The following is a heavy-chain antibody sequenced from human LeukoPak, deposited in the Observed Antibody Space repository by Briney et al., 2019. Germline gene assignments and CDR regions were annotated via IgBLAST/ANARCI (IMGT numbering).Heavy chain of an antibody. CDR2: IYHSGST. J-gene: IGHJ3*02. V-gene: IGHV4-38-2*01. CDR3: ARPQRWLQTTAAFDI. D-gene: IGHD5-24*01. CDR1: GYSISSGYY. Sequence: PSETLSLTCAVSGYSISSGYYWGWIRQPPGKGLEWIGSIYHSGSTYYNPSLKSRVTISVDTSKNQCSLKLSSVTAADTAVYYCARPQRWLQTTAAFDIWGQGTMVTVSS.